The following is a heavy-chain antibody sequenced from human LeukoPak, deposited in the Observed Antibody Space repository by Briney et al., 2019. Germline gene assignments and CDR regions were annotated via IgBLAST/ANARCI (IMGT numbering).Heavy chain of an antibody. CDR2: IYTSGST. D-gene: IGHD3-22*01. CDR1: GGSISSYY. CDR3: ARESGNYYDSSVKGAFDP. Sequence: SETLSLTCTVSGGSISSYYWSWIRQPAGKGLEWIGRIYTSGSTNYNPSLKSRVTMSVDTSKNQFSLKLSSVTAAGTAVYYCARESGNYYDSSVKGAFDPWGQGTLVTVSS. J-gene: IGHJ5*02. V-gene: IGHV4-4*07.